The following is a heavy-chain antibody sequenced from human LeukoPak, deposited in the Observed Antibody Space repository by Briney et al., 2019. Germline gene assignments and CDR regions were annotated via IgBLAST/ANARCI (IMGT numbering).Heavy chain of an antibody. D-gene: IGHD3-3*01. CDR1: GGSFSGYY. V-gene: IGHV4-34*01. Sequence: SETLSLTCAVYGGSFSGYYWSWIRQPPGKGLEWIGEINHSGSTNYNPSLKSRVTISVDTSKNQFSLKLSSVTAADTAVYYCARGRYYDFWSGYYNYWGQGTLVTVSS. CDR2: INHSGST. J-gene: IGHJ4*02. CDR3: ARGRYYDFWSGYYNY.